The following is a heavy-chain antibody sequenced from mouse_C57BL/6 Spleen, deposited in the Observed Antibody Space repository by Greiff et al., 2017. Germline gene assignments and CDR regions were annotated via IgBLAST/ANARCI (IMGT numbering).Heavy chain of an antibody. CDR1: GYTFTDYE. CDR3: MGALRRGSWFAY. Sequence: QVQLKESGAELVRPGASVTLSCKASGYTFTDYEMHWVKQTPVHGLEWIGAIDPETGGTAYNQKFKGKAILTADKSSSTAYMELRSLTSEDSAVYYCMGALRRGSWFAYWGQGTLVTVSA. V-gene: IGHV1-15*01. CDR2: IDPETGGT. J-gene: IGHJ3*01. D-gene: IGHD1-2*01.